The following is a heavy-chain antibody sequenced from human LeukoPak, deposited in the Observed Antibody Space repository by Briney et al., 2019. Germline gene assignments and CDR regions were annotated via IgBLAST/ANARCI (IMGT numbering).Heavy chain of an antibody. Sequence: GGSLRLSCAVSGFTISSYFMSWVRQAPGKGLEWVSGIIGSGGSTYYADSVKGRFTISRDNSKNTLYLQVNSLTAEDTAVYYCAKGAYDYIEVAYFDYWGQGTLVTVSS. D-gene: IGHD5-12*01. CDR2: IIGSGGST. V-gene: IGHV3-23*01. CDR3: AKGAYDYIEVAYFDY. J-gene: IGHJ4*02. CDR1: GFTISSYF.